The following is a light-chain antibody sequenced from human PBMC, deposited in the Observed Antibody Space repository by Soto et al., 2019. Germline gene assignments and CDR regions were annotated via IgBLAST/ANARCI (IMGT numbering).Light chain of an antibody. CDR1: QSVSSSY. J-gene: IGKJ1*01. CDR3: QQYCSSHSWT. Sequence: EIVLTQSPGTLSLSPGERATLSCRASQSVSSSYLAWYQQKPGQAPRLLIYGASSRATGIPDRFSGSGSGTDFTLTIRRLEPEDFAVYYCQQYCSSHSWTFGQGTKVEIK. CDR2: GAS. V-gene: IGKV3-20*01.